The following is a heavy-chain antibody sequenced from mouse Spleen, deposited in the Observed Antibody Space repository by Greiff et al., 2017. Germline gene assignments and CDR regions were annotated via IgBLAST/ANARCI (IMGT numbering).Heavy chain of an antibody. CDR1: GFTFTDYY. CDR3: ARYPLLVSGAMDY. D-gene: IGHD2-10*02. J-gene: IGHJ4*01. CDR2: IRNKANGYTT. V-gene: IGHV7-3*01. Sequence: DVMLVESGGGLVQPGGSLSLSCAASGFTFTDYYMSWVRQPPGKALEWLGFIRNKANGYTTEYSASVKGRFTISRDNSQSILYLQMNALRAEDSATYYCARYPLLVSGAMDYWGQGTSVTVSS.